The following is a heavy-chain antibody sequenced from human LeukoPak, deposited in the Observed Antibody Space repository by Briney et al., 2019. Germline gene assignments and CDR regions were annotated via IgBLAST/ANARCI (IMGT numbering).Heavy chain of an antibody. CDR3: AKDFYDSSGSRYDY. V-gene: IGHV3-23*01. Sequence: QPGGSLRLSCAASGFTFSSYAMSWVRQAPGKGLEWVSAISGSDGSTYYADSVKGRFTISRDNSKNTLYLQMNSLSAEDTAVYYCAKDFYDSSGSRYDYWGQGTLVTVSS. D-gene: IGHD3-22*01. CDR2: ISGSDGST. J-gene: IGHJ4*02. CDR1: GFTFSSYA.